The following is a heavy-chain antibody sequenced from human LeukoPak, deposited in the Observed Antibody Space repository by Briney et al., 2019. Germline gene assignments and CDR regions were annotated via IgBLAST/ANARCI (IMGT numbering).Heavy chain of an antibody. J-gene: IGHJ4*02. CDR2: ISGSGGST. V-gene: IGHV3-23*01. CDR3: AKGKRITMIVVVTSFDY. D-gene: IGHD3-22*01. CDR1: GFTFSSYA. Sequence: GASLRLSCAASGFTFSSYAMSWVRQAPGKGLEWVSAISGSGGSTYYADSVEGRFTISRDNSKNTLYLQMNSLRAEDTAVYYCAKGKRITMIVVVTSFDYWGQGTLVTVSS.